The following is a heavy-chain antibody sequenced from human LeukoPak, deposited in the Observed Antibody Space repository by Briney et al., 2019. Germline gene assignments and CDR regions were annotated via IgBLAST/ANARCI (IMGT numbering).Heavy chain of an antibody. CDR1: GFTFSSYS. V-gene: IGHV3-21*01. Sequence: GGSLRLSCAASGFTFSSYSMNWVRQAPGKGLEWVSYISSSSSYIYYADSVKGRLTISRDNAKNSLYLQMNSLRAEDTAVYYCAELGITMIGGVWGKGTTVTISS. D-gene: IGHD3-10*02. J-gene: IGHJ6*04. CDR3: AELGITMIGGV. CDR2: ISSSSSYI.